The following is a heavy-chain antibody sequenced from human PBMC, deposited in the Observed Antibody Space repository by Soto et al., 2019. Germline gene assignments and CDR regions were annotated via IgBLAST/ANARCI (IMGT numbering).Heavy chain of an antibody. V-gene: IGHV5-51*01. CDR2: IYPGDSDT. CDR3: AILKAVEMATIRGVFDY. D-gene: IGHD5-12*01. CDR1: GYSFTSYW. J-gene: IGHJ4*02. Sequence: GESLKISCKGSGYSFTSYWIGWVRQMPGKGLEWMGIIYPGDSDTRYSPSFQGQVTISADKSISTAYLQWSSLKASDTAMYYCAILKAVEMATIRGVFDYWGQGTLVTVSS.